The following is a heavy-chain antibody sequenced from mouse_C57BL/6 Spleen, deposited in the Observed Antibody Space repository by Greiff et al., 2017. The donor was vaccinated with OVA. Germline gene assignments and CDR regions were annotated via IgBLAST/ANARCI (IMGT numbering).Heavy chain of an antibody. CDR2: IDPETGGT. Sequence: QVQLQQPGAELVRPGASVTLSCKASGYTFTDYEMHWVKQTPVHGLEWIGAIDPETGGTAYNQKFKGKAILTADKSSSTAYMELRSLTSEDSAVYYCTPLYYGSSPFAYWGQGTLVTVSA. V-gene: IGHV1-15*01. D-gene: IGHD1-1*01. CDR3: TPLYYGSSPFAY. CDR1: GYTFTDYE. J-gene: IGHJ3*01.